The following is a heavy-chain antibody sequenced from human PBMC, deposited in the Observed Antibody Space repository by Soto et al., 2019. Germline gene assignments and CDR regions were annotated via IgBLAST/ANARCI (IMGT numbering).Heavy chain of an antibody. CDR1: GGSISSGGYY. J-gene: IGHJ6*02. CDR3: ARLKATTHYYYYGMDV. V-gene: IGHV4-31*03. CDR2: IYYSGST. Sequence: SETLSLTCTVSGGSISSGGYYWSWIRQHPGKGLVWIGYIYYSGSTYYNPSLKSRVTISVDTSKNHFSLKLNSVTAADTAVYYCARLKATTHYYYYGMDVWGQGTTVTVSS. D-gene: IGHD1-1*01.